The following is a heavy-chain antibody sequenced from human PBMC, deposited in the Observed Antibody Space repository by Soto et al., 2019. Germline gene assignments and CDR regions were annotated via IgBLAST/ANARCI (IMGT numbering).Heavy chain of an antibody. D-gene: IGHD3-16*01. CDR3: AHIMITWGGVSALDAFDM. CDR2: IYWDDDR. J-gene: IGHJ3*02. V-gene: IGHV2-5*02. CDR1: GVSLITIRVC. Sequence: ESGPTLVNPTQTLTLTFSFSGVSLITIRVCVAWIRHPPGKALEWLAIIYWDDDRRYSPSLKTRLAITKDTSKNQVVLTMTNLDPGDTATYYCAHIMITWGGVSALDAFDMWGQGTMVTVSS.